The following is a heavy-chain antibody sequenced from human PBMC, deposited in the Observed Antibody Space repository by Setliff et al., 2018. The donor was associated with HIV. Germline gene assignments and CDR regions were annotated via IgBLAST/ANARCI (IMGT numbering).Heavy chain of an antibody. CDR3: ARRGKTENSYVLNWFDP. CDR1: GAPISSYY. V-gene: IGHV4-4*07. CDR2: IHTSGST. J-gene: IGHJ5*02. Sequence: KPSETLSLTCRVSGAPISSYYWNWIRQPAGKGLEWIGHIHTSGSTKYNPSLKSRVTISADTSKNQFSLNLSSVTAAETAVYYCARRGKTENSYVLNWFDPWGQGILVTVSS. D-gene: IGHD5-18*01.